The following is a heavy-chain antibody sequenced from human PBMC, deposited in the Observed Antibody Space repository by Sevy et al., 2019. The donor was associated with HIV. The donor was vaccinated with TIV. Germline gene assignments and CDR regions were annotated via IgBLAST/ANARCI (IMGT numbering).Heavy chain of an antibody. CDR1: GFTFSSYG. V-gene: IGHV3-33*01. Sequence: GESLEISCAASGFTFSSYGMHWVRQSPGKGLEWVAVIWYDGSNNYYADSVKGRFTISRDNSKNTLYLQMNSLRGEDTAVYYCARDGLSSGWLFDSWGQGTLVTVSS. CDR3: ARDGLSSGWLFDS. D-gene: IGHD6-19*01. CDR2: IWYDGSNN. J-gene: IGHJ4*02.